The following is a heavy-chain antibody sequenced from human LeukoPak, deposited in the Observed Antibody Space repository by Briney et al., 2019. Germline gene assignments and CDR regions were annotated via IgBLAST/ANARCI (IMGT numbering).Heavy chain of an antibody. CDR3: ARSQRGADYDFWSGYYPDDAFDI. Sequence: GGSLRLSCAASGFTFDDYGMSWVRQAPGKGLEWVSGINWNGGSTGYADSVKGRFTISRDNAKNSLYLQMNSLRAEDTAVYYCARSQRGADYDFWSGYYPDDAFDIWGQGTMVTVSS. CDR1: GFTFDDYG. J-gene: IGHJ3*02. CDR2: INWNGGST. V-gene: IGHV3-20*04. D-gene: IGHD3-3*01.